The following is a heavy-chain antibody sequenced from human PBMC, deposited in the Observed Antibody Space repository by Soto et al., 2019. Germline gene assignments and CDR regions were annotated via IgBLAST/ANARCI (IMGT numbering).Heavy chain of an antibody. V-gene: IGHV1-18*01. CDR1: GYAFSSYG. D-gene: IGHD1-20*01. Sequence: ASVKVSCKASGYAFSSYGITWVRQAPGQGLEWMGWISAYNGNTNYAQKLQGRVTLTTDTSTSTAYMELRSLRSDDTAVYYCARGSINGATDALDIWGQGTMVTFSS. CDR2: ISAYNGNT. J-gene: IGHJ3*02. CDR3: ARGSINGATDALDI.